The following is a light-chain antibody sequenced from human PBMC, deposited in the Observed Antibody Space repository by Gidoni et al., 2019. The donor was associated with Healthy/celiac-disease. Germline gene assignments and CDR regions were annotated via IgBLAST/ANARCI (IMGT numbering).Light chain of an antibody. CDR1: SSNIGAGYD. J-gene: IGLJ3*02. Sequence: QSVLTQPPSVSGAPGPRVTISCTGISSNIGAGYDVHWYQQLPGTAPKLLIYGNSKRPSGVPDRFSGSKSGTSASLAITGLQAEDEADYYCQSYDSSLTWVFGGGTKLT. V-gene: IGLV1-40*01. CDR3: QSYDSSLTWV. CDR2: GNS.